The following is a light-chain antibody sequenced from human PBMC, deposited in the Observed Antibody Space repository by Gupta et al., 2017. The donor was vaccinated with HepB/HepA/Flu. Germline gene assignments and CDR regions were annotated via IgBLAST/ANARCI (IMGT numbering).Light chain of an antibody. CDR3: VLYLTNGIWV. Sequence: QTVVTQEPSFSVFPGGTVTLTCGLSSDSVSTSHYPCWYQRTPGQPPRTLIYDTQTRSSGVPYRFSGSILGDKAALTITGAQAEDESDYFCVLYLTNGIWVVGGGTKLTVL. CDR2: DTQ. J-gene: IGLJ3*02. CDR1: SDSVSTSHY. V-gene: IGLV8-61*01.